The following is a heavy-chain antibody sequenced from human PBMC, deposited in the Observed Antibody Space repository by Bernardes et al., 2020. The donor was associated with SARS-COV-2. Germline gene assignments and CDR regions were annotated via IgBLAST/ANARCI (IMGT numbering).Heavy chain of an antibody. J-gene: IGHJ4*02. Sequence: LEPLSLTCTVSGGSISSSSYYWGWLLQPPGKGLEWIGSIYYSGSTYYNPSLKSRVTTSVDTSKNQFSLKLSSVTAADTAVYYCARGGSRATWIQLWFSPPFDYWGQGTLVTVSS. CDR1: GGSISSSSYY. CDR2: IYYSGST. D-gene: IGHD5-18*01. V-gene: IGHV4-39*01. CDR3: ARGGSRATWIQLWFSPPFDY.